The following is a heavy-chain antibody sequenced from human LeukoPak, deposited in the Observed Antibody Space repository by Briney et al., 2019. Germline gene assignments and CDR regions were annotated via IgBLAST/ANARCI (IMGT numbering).Heavy chain of an antibody. CDR2: ISYDGSNK. Sequence: GRSLRLSCAASGFTFSSYAMHWVRQAPGKGLEWVAVISYDGSNKYYADSVKGRFTISRDNSKNSLYLQMNSLRAEDTAVYNCARDFVGVSIAADYWGQGTLVTVSS. CDR1: GFTFSSYA. V-gene: IGHV3-30*04. J-gene: IGHJ4*02. CDR3: ARDFVGVSIAADY. D-gene: IGHD6-6*01.